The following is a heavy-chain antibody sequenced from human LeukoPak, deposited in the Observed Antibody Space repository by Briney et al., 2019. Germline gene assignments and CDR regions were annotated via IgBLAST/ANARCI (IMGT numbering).Heavy chain of an antibody. CDR1: GGTFSSYT. Sequence: SVKVSCRASGGTFSSYTISWVRQAPGQGLEWMGRIIPILGIANYAQKFQGRVTITADKSTSTAYMELSSLRSEDTAVYYCARDWVSSSWDLWGQGTLVTVSS. J-gene: IGHJ5*02. CDR3: ARDWVSSSWDL. D-gene: IGHD6-13*01. V-gene: IGHV1-69*04. CDR2: IIPILGIA.